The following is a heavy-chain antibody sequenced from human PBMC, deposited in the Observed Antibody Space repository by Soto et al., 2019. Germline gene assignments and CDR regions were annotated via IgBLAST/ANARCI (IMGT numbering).Heavy chain of an antibody. V-gene: IGHV4-31*03. J-gene: IGHJ4*02. Sequence: PSETLSLTCTVSGGSISSGGHYWSWIRQHPGKGLEWIGYIYYSGSTYYNPSLKSRVTISIDTSKNQFSLKLSSVTAADTAVYYCARDNGRGDLRSQLPLPTFDGWGQGALVTVSS. CDR3: ARDNGRGDLRSQLPLPTFDG. D-gene: IGHD2-2*01. CDR1: GGSISSGGHY. CDR2: IYYSGST.